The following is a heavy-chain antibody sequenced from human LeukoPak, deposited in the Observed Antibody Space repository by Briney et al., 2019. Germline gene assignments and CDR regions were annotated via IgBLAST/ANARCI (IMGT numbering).Heavy chain of an antibody. CDR3: ARGGHYDYVWGSYRQSNWFDP. CDR2: IYHSGST. D-gene: IGHD3-16*02. J-gene: IGHJ5*02. V-gene: IGHV4-30-2*01. CDR1: GGSISSGGYS. Sequence: SETLSLTCAVSGGSISSGGYSWSWIRQPPGKGPEWIGYIYHSGSTYYNPSLKSRVTISVDRSKNQFSLKLSSVTAADTAVYYCARGGHYDYVWGSYRQSNWFDPWGQGTLVTVSS.